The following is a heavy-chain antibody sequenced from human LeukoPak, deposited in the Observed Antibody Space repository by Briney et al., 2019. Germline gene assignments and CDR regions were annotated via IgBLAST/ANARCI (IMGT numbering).Heavy chain of an antibody. CDR3: ARPMVPGVVEYFGLDV. Sequence: PGGSLRLSCAASGFTFRDHYMTWIRQAPGKGLEWIAHISNVATYTNYADSVKGRFTISRDTAKNSLYLQITSLRVEDTAVYYCARPMVPGVVEYFGLDVWGPGTTVIVSS. D-gene: IGHD3-10*01. CDR2: ISNVATYT. CDR1: GFTFRDHY. J-gene: IGHJ6*02. V-gene: IGHV3-11*03.